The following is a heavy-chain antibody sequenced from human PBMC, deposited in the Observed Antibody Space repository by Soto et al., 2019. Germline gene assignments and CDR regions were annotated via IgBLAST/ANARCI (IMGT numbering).Heavy chain of an antibody. CDR1: GDSVSSNSAA. V-gene: IGHV6-1*01. J-gene: IGHJ6*02. Sequence: SQTLSLTCAISGDSVSSNSAAWNWIRQSPSRGLEWLGRTYYRSKWYNDYAVSVKSRITINPDTSKNQFSLQLNSVTPEDTAVYYCAREDCSSTSCYQYYYGMDVWGHGTTVTVSS. D-gene: IGHD2-2*01. CDR3: AREDCSSTSCYQYYYGMDV. CDR2: TYYRSKWYN.